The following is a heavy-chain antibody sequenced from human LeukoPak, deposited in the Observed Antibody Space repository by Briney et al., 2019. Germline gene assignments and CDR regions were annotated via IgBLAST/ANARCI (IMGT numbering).Heavy chain of an antibody. J-gene: IGHJ6*02. CDR3: AKDVHPGGSYDFWSGLGNYYYYGMDV. CDR2: ISGSGGST. CDR1: GFTFSSYA. V-gene: IGHV3-23*01. D-gene: IGHD3-3*01. Sequence: GGSLRLSCAASGFTFSSYAMSWVRQAPGKGLEWVSAISGSGGSTYYADSVKGRFTISRDNSKNTLYLQMNSLRAEDTAVYYCAKDVHPGGSYDFWSGLGNYYYYGMDVWGQGTTVTVSS.